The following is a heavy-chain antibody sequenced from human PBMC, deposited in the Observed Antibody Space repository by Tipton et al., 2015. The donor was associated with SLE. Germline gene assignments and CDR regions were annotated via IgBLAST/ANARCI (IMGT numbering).Heavy chain of an antibody. V-gene: IGHV3-7*01. Sequence: SLRLSCEASGFTFSNYWMNWVRQAPGKGLEWVASIKQDGSDKYYVDSVKGRFTISRDNANKSLFLQMNSLRAEDTAVYYCARDEYSSSWGDYYYYMDVWGTGTTVTVSS. J-gene: IGHJ6*03. CDR3: ARDEYSSSWGDYYYYMDV. D-gene: IGHD6-13*01. CDR2: IKQDGSDK. CDR1: GFTFSNYW.